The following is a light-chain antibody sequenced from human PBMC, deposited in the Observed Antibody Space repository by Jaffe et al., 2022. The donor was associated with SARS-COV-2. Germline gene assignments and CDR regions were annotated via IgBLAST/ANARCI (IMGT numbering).Light chain of an antibody. Sequence: QSALTQPPSVSGSPGQSVTISCTGTSSDVGGYYRVSWYQQPPGTAPKLMIFEVSNRPSGVPDRFSGSKSGNTASLTISGLQAEDEGDYYCSSYTSSSTVLFGGGTKLTVL. CDR1: SSDVGGYYR. CDR3: SSYTSSSTVL. V-gene: IGLV2-18*02. J-gene: IGLJ2*01. CDR2: EVS.